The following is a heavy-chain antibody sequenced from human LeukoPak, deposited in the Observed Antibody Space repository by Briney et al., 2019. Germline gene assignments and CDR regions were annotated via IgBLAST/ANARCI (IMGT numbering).Heavy chain of an antibody. V-gene: IGHV3-30*18. J-gene: IGHJ4*02. CDR2: ISYDGSNK. CDR1: GFTVSSNY. D-gene: IGHD3-10*01. Sequence: PGGSLRLSCAASGFTVSSNYMSWVRQAPGKGLEWVAVISYDGSNKYYADSVKGRFTISRDNSKNTLYLQMNSLRAEDTAVYYCAKDRYFHYGSGSYDYWGQGTLVTVSS. CDR3: AKDRYFHYGSGSYDY.